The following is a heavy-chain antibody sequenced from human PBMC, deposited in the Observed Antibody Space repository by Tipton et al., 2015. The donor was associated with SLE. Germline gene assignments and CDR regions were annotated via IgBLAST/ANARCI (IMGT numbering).Heavy chain of an antibody. CDR2: IYYSGSP. CDR1: GGSISSYY. Sequence: LRLSCTVSGGSISSYYWSWIRQPPGKGLEWIGYIYYSGSPNYNPSLKSRVTISVDTSKNQFSLKLSSVTAADTAVYYCARELYGVLDYWAQGTLVTVSS. V-gene: IGHV4-59*12. CDR3: ARELYGVLDY. J-gene: IGHJ4*02. D-gene: IGHD3-10*02.